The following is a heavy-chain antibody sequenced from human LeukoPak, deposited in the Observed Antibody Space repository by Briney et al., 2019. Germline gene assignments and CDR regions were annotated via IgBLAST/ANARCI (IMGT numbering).Heavy chain of an antibody. J-gene: IGHJ6*03. Sequence: ASVKVSCKASGGTFSSYAISWVRQAPGQGLEWMGGVIPIFGTANYAQKFQGRVTITADKSTSTAYMELSSLRSEDTAVYYCARGPEGYYYYYYMDGWGKGTTVTVSS. CDR2: VIPIFGTA. CDR1: GGTFSSYA. CDR3: ARGPEGYYYYYYMDG. V-gene: IGHV1-69*06.